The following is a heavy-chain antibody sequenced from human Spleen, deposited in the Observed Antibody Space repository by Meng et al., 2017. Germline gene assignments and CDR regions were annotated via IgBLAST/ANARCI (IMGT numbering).Heavy chain of an antibody. J-gene: IGHJ4*02. CDR2: LNPKSDNT. CDR1: GYTFTTYE. V-gene: IGHV1-8*01. CDR3: ARGGLHRYGDYLYYFDY. D-gene: IGHD4-17*01. Sequence: GAEVKKPGASEKVSCKASGYTFTTYEVNGVRQDTGQGLEWMGWLNPKSDNTGYAQKFQGRVTMTRNASISTAYREVSSLRCEDTAVYYCARGGLHRYGDYLYYFDYWGQGTLVTVSS.